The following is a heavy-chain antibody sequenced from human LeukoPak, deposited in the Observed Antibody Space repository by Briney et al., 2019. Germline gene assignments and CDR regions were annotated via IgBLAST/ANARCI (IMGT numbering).Heavy chain of an antibody. Sequence: PGGSLRLSCVASGFTLSSYAVSWVRQAPGKGLQWVSSLGISGDYAWYAGSVKGRFTISRDSSKNSLYLQMNSLRVEDTAVYYCAKVAKYYYGPEAYYFFEQWGQGTPVTASS. J-gene: IGHJ4*02. D-gene: IGHD3-10*01. CDR1: GFTLSSYA. V-gene: IGHV3-23*01. CDR2: LGISGDYA. CDR3: AKVAKYYYGPEAYYFFEQ.